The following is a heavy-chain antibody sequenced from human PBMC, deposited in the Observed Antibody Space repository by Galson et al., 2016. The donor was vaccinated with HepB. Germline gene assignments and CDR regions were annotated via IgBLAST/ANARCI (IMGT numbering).Heavy chain of an antibody. CDR1: GFTFRSYW. CDR3: ARGEIGTLPYYYFGMDV. J-gene: IGHJ6*02. CDR2: INQDGIEP. D-gene: IGHD1-1*01. Sequence: SLRLSCAASGFTFRSYWMSWVRQAPGKGLEWVANINQDGIEPYYVGSLTVRFPLSRDHAPNSLYLQMSSLPAAATAVYSCARGEIGTLPYYYFGMDVWGQGTTVTVSS. V-gene: IGHV3-7*01.